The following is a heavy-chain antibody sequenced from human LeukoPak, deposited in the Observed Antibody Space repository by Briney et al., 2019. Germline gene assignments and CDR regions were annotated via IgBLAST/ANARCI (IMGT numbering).Heavy chain of an antibody. J-gene: IGHJ4*02. CDR3: ARDQVAAATDY. V-gene: IGHV3-7*01. D-gene: IGHD6-13*01. CDR2: IKQDGSEK. CDR1: VFTFSSYW. Sequence: GGSLRLSCAASVFTFSSYWMSWVRQAPGKGLEWVANIKQDGSEKYYVDSVKGRFTISRDNAKNSLYLQMNSLRAEDTAVYYCARDQVAAATDYWGQGTLVTVSS.